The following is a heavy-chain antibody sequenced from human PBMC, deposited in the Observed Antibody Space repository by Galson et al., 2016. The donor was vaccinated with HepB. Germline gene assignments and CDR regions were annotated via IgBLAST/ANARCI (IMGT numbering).Heavy chain of an antibody. J-gene: IGHJ4*02. CDR3: ARDEESTVNYAYFDY. D-gene: IGHD1-7*01. Sequence: SLRLSCAASGFTFTNYALHWVRRAPGKGLEWVAVISYDGRKKFYADSVKGRFTISRDNSKKTLWLQMNSVRADDTAVYYCARDEESTVNYAYFDYWGQGTPVTVSP. V-gene: IGHV3-30*04. CDR2: ISYDGRKK. CDR1: GFTFTNYA.